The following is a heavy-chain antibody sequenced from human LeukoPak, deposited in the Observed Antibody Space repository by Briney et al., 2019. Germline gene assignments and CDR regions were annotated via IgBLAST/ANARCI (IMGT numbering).Heavy chain of an antibody. CDR1: GFTFNRHG. CDR3: ARELENPLGWFDP. D-gene: IGHD1-14*01. Sequence: GRSLRLSCAASGFTFNRHGMHWVRQAPGKGLEWVAVIWYDGSNKYYADSVKGRFTISRDDSKNTLYLQMNRLRAEDTAVYYCARELENPLGWFDPWGQGTLVTVSS. CDR2: IWYDGSNK. V-gene: IGHV3-33*01. J-gene: IGHJ5*02.